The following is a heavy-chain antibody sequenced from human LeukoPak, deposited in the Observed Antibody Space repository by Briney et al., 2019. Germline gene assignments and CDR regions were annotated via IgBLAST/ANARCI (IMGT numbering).Heavy chain of an antibody. D-gene: IGHD6-13*01. CDR1: GYTFTSSY. CDR2: INPSGGST. CDR3: ARDLYPMGEQQLVYFDY. Sequence: ASVKVSCKASGYTFTSSYMHWVRQAPGQGLEWMGIINPSGGSTSYAQKFQGRVTMTRDMSTSTVYMELSSLRSEDTAVYYCARDLYPMGEQQLVYFDYWGQGTLVTVSS. V-gene: IGHV1-46*01. J-gene: IGHJ4*02.